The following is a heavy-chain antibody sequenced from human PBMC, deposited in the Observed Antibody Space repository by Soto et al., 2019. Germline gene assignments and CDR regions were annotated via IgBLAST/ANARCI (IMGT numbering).Heavy chain of an antibody. J-gene: IGHJ3*02. D-gene: IGHD1-26*01. CDR3: ARDGVGAKGFDI. V-gene: IGHV1-46*01. CDR2: INPSGGST. CDR1: GGTFSSYA. Sequence: ASVKVSCKASGGTFSSYAISWVRQAPGQGLEWMGIINPSGGSTSYAQKFQGRVTMTRDTSTSTVYMELSSLRSEDTAVYYCARDGVGAKGFDIWGQGTMVTVSS.